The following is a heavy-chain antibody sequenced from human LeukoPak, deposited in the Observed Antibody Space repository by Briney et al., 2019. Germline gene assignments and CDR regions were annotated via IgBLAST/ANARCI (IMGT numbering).Heavy chain of an antibody. Sequence: PSETLSLTCTVSGGSISSYYWSWIRQPPGKGLEWIGYIYYSGSTNYNPSLKSRVTISVDTSKNQFSLKLSSVTAADTAVYYCARAGRLGYSSSWYDYWGQGTLVTVSS. D-gene: IGHD6-13*01. CDR2: IYYSGST. J-gene: IGHJ4*02. CDR1: GGSISSYY. CDR3: ARAGRLGYSSSWYDY. V-gene: IGHV4-59*01.